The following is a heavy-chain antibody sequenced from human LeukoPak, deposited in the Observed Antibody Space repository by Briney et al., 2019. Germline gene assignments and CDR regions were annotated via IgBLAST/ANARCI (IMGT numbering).Heavy chain of an antibody. CDR2: IYYSGST. J-gene: IGHJ6*02. V-gene: IGHV4-39*07. CDR3: ARETPPGYYYGMDV. CDR1: GGSISSSSYY. Sequence: SETLSLTCTVSGGSISSSSYYWGWIRQPPGKGLEWIGSIYYSGSTNYNPSLKSRVTISVDTSKNQFSLKLSSVTAADTAVYYCARETPPGYYYGMDVWGQGTTVTVSS.